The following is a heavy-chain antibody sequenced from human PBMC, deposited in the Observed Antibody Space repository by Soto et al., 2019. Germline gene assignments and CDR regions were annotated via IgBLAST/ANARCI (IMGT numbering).Heavy chain of an antibody. CDR1: GGSISRYY. J-gene: IGHJ4*02. CDR3: ARLHSSSWGFDY. D-gene: IGHD6-13*01. CDR2: IYYSGST. V-gene: IGHV4-59*01. Sequence: SETLSLTCTVSGGSISRYYWSWIRQPPGKGLEWIGYIYYSGSTNYNPSLKSRVTISVDTSKNQFSLKLSSVTAADTAVYYCARLHSSSWGFDYWGQGTLVTVSS.